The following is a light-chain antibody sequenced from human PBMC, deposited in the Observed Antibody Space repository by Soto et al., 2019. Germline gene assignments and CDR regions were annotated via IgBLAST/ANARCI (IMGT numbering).Light chain of an antibody. J-gene: IGKJ5*01. V-gene: IGKV3-15*01. CDR1: QTVSRN. CDR2: DIS. Sequence: LVMPQSPAPLSVSPGERAPLSCRASQTVSRNLAWYQQRPGQAPRLLIYDISNRAAGVPARFSGSGSETEFTLTIRSLQSEDFAVYFCQQYNNWPSFGQGTRLEIK. CDR3: QQYNNWPS.